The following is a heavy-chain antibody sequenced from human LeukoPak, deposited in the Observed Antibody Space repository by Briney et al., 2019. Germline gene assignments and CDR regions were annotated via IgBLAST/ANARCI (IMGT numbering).Heavy chain of an antibody. Sequence: ASVKVSCKASGYTFTGDQIYWLRQAPGQGLEWVGWIKPSSGDTLYEQKFQGRVTMTRDKSISSTYMELSSLRSDDTAVYYCARKSAGFLTAWGQGTLVTVSS. D-gene: IGHD2/OR15-2a*01. CDR1: GYTFTGDQ. CDR3: ARKSAGFLTA. CDR2: IKPSSGDT. V-gene: IGHV1-2*02. J-gene: IGHJ5*02.